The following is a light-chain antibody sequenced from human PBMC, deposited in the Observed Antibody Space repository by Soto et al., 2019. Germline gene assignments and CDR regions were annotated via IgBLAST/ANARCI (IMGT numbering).Light chain of an antibody. J-gene: IGLJ2*01. V-gene: IGLV2-14*01. Sequence: QSALTQPASVSGSPGQSITISCTGTSSDVGGYNYVSWYQQHPGKAPKLMIYEVSNRPSGVSNRFSGSKSGNTASLTICGLQAEDVADYYCSSYTSSSTLLVFGGGTKLTVL. CDR1: SSDVGGYNY. CDR3: SSYTSSSTLLV. CDR2: EVS.